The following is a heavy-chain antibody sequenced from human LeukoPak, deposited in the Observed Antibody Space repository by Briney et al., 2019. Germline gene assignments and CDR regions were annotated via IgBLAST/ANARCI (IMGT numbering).Heavy chain of an antibody. CDR2: LNWIGDST. Sequence: GGSLRLSCAASGFTFDDYAMSWVRQAPGKGLEWVSGLNWIGDSTGYVDSVKGRFAISRDNAKNSLYLQMNSLRADDTALYYCARAITPAAFDIWGQGTMVTVSS. V-gene: IGHV3-20*04. J-gene: IGHJ3*02. CDR1: GFTFDDYA. D-gene: IGHD5-12*01. CDR3: ARAITPAAFDI.